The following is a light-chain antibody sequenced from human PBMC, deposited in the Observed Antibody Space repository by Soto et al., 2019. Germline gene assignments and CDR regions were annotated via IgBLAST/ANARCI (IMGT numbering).Light chain of an antibody. CDR1: QSVSSSY. Sequence: EIVLTQSPGTLSLSPGERSTLSCSSSQSVSSSYLAWYQQKPGQAPRLLINDVSSRATGIPDRFSGSGSGTDFTLTISSLEPEDFAVYYCQQYNNWPPITFGQGTRLEIK. CDR2: DVS. V-gene: IGKV3-20*01. CDR3: QQYNNWPPIT. J-gene: IGKJ5*01.